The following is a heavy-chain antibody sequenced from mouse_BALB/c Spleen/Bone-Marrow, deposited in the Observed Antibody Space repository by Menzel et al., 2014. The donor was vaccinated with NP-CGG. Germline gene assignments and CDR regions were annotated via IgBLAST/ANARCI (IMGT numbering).Heavy chain of an antibody. J-gene: IGHJ4*01. D-gene: IGHD1-1*01. CDR3: TIRYYAMDY. V-gene: IGHV1-4*01. CDR1: GYTFTRYT. Sequence: LVESGAELARPGASVKMSCQASGYTFTRYTMHWEKQRPGQGLEWIGYINPSSAYTNYNQKFKDKATLTADKSSSTAYMQLSSLTSEDSAVYYCTIRYYAMDYWGQGTLVTVSS. CDR2: INPSSAYT.